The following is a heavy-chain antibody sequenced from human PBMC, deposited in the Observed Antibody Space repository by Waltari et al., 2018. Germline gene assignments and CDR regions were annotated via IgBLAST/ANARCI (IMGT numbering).Heavy chain of an antibody. CDR3: ATCFYYDSSGPLSGGAFDI. V-gene: IGHV3-53*01. CDR1: GCSISSSSYY. Sequence: LQLQESGPGLVKPSETLSLTYTVSGCSISSSSYYWGWIRQPPGKGLEWVSVIYSGGSTYYADSVKGRFTISRDNSKNTLYLQMNSLRAEDTAVYYCATCFYYDSSGPLSGGAFDIWGQGTMVTVSS. J-gene: IGHJ3*02. CDR2: IYSGGST. D-gene: IGHD3-22*01.